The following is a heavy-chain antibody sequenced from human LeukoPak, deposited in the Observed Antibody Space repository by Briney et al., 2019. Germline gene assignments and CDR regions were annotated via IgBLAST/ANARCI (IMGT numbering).Heavy chain of an antibody. D-gene: IGHD6-13*01. Sequence: SETLSLTCAVYGGSFSGYYWSWIRKPPGKGLEWIGEINHSGSTNYNPSLKSRVTISVDTSKNQFSLKLSSVTAADTAVYYCATDIAAAGTFKFDYWGQGTLVTVSS. J-gene: IGHJ4*02. V-gene: IGHV4-34*01. CDR3: ATDIAAAGTFKFDY. CDR1: GGSFSGYY. CDR2: INHSGST.